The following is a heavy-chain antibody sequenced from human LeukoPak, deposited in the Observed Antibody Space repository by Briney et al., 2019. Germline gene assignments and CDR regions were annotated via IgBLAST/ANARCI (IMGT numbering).Heavy chain of an antibody. Sequence: PGESLRLSCAASGFTFSSYWMSWVRQAPGKGLEWEANIKQDGSEKYYVDSVKGRFTISRDNAKHSLYLQMNSLIAEDTAVYYGGRNLGQWGKVYYFDYWGGGTMATVS. D-gene: IGHD3-16*01. CDR3: GRNLGQWGKVYYFDY. J-gene: IGHJ4*02. V-gene: IGHV3-7*01. CDR2: IKQDGSEK. CDR1: GFTFSSYW.